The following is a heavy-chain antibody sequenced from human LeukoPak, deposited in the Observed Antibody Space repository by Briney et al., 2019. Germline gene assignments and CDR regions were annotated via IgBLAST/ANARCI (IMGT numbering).Heavy chain of an antibody. CDR2: IDPRSGGT. Sequence: GASVKVSCKASGYTFTGYFMHWVRQAPGQGLEWMGRIDPRSGGTNYAQKFQGRVTITKDTSINTAYMELSRLRSDDTAVYYCARRLYYYGSETHLDSWGQGTLVTVSS. CDR3: ARRLYYYGSETHLDS. CDR1: GYTFTGYF. V-gene: IGHV1-2*06. D-gene: IGHD3-10*01. J-gene: IGHJ4*02.